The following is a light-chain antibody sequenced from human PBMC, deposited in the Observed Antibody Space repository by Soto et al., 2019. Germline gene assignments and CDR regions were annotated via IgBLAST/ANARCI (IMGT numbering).Light chain of an antibody. Sequence: ITQSPSTLFASVGDSAIIPCRASQCMSTRFAWYQQESGKSPRLLINKASSGESGVPSRFSGSGSETEFTLTISSLQPDDSATYYCQHYNSYPWTFGQGTEVDI. V-gene: IGKV1-5*03. J-gene: IGKJ1*01. CDR1: QCMSTR. CDR2: KAS. CDR3: QHYNSYPWT.